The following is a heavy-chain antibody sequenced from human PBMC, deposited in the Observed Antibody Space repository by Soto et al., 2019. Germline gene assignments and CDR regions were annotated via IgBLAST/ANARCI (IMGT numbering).Heavy chain of an antibody. Sequence: SETLSLTCTVSGYSIISDYYWGWIRQPPGNGLEWIGSFYHSGSTHYNPSLKSRVTISVDTSENQFSLKLTSVTAADTAVYFCARFPAYWGQGILVTVSS. CDR1: GYSIISDYY. V-gene: IGHV4-38-2*02. CDR3: ARFPAY. CDR2: FYHSGST. J-gene: IGHJ4*02.